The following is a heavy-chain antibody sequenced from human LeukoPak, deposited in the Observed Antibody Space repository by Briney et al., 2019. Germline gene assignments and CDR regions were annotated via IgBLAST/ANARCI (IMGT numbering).Heavy chain of an antibody. V-gene: IGHV4-61*02. CDR1: GGSISSGSYY. CDR2: IYTSGST. CDR3: AGAVVVPAAAVDY. D-gene: IGHD2-2*01. Sequence: TTSETLSLTCTVSGGSISSGSYYWGWIRQPAGRGLEWIGRIYTSGSTNYNPSLKRPVTISVDTSKNQFSLKLSSVTAAETAVYYCAGAVVVPAAAVDYWGQGTLVTVSS. J-gene: IGHJ4*02.